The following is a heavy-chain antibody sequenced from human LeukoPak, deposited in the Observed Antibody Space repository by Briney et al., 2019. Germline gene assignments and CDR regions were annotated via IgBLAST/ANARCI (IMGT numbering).Heavy chain of an antibody. V-gene: IGHV1-24*01. D-gene: IGHD4-17*01. CDR2: FDPEDGET. CDR1: GYTLTELS. Sequence: ASVKVSCRVSGYTLTELSMHWVRQAPGKGLEWMGGFDPEDGETIYAQKFQGRVTMTEDTSTDTAYMELSSLRSEDTAVYYCATGDYKYNWFDPWGQGTLVTVSS. J-gene: IGHJ5*02. CDR3: ATGDYKYNWFDP.